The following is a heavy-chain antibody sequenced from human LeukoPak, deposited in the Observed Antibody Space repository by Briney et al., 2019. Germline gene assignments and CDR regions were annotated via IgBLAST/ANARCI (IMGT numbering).Heavy chain of an antibody. CDR3: VTPWFDP. CDR1: GLTFSSYS. Sequence: PGGSLRLSCAASGLTFSSYSMLWVRQAPGKGLEWVSYISISGSTIYYADPVKGRFTISRDNAKNSLYLQMNSLRAEDTAVYYCVTPWFDPWGQGTLVTVSS. V-gene: IGHV3-48*04. J-gene: IGHJ5*02. CDR2: ISISGSTI.